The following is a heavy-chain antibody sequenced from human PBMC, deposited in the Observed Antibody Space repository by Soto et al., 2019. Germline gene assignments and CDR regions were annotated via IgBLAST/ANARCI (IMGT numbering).Heavy chain of an antibody. V-gene: IGHV4-59*01. CDR2: VYHTGTT. CDR1: GASITTYY. D-gene: IGHD6-19*01. CDR3: ARRLFGSGWTLDS. Sequence: PSETLSLTCDVSGASITTYYWSWIRQAPGKGLEWIGNVYHTGTTDYNSSLKSRVTISVDTSKNQFSLNMNSVTAAGTAVYYCARRLFGSGWTLDSRGHGALVTISS. J-gene: IGHJ5*01.